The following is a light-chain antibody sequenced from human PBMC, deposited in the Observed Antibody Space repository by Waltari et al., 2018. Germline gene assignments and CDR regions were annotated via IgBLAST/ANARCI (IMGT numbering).Light chain of an antibody. V-gene: IGLV6-57*03. J-gene: IGLJ2*01. CDR1: VGSLASPY. CDR2: EDS. Sequence: NFMLTQPHSVSGSPGMTITISCTRSVGSLASPYVQWYQQRPGRAPITLIYEDSVRLSGVPYRFSASIDSSSNSASLTISGLRSDDEADYFCQSYDKPTVIFGGGTRVTV. CDR3: QSYDKPTVI.